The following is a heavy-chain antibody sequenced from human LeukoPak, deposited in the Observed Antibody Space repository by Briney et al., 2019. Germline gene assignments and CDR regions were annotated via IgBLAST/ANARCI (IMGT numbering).Heavy chain of an antibody. J-gene: IGHJ4*02. CDR3: ASPLAVGATGPAY. CDR2: ISSSSSYI. D-gene: IGHD1-26*01. V-gene: IGHV3-21*01. CDR1: GFTFSSYG. Sequence: GGSLRLSCAASGFTFSSYGMNWVRQAPGKGLEWVSSISSSSSYIYYADSVKGRFTISRDNAKNSLYLQMNSLRAEDTAVYYCASPLAVGATGPAYWGQGTLVTVSS.